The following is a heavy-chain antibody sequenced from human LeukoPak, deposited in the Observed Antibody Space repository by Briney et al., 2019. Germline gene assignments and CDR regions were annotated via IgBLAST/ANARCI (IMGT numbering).Heavy chain of an antibody. CDR3: ERFIAAAVYYFGY. V-gene: IGHV4-59*08. J-gene: IGHJ4*02. CDR1: GGSISSYY. Sequence: PSETLSLTCTVSGGSISSYYWSWIRQPPGKGLEWIGYIYYSGSTNYNPSLKSRVTISVDTSKNQFSLKLSSVTAADTAVYYCERFIAAAVYYFGYWGQGTLVTVSS. CDR2: IYYSGST. D-gene: IGHD6-13*01.